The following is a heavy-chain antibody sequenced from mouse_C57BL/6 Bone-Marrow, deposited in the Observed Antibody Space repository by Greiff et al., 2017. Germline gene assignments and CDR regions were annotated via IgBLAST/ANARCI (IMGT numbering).Heavy chain of an antibody. J-gene: IGHJ1*03. CDR3: TRSATVVDSWYFDV. CDR2: INPNNGGT. CDR1: GYTFTDYN. V-gene: IGHV1-18*01. D-gene: IGHD1-1*01. Sequence: VQLKESGPELVKPGASVKIPCKASGYTFTDYNMDWVKQSHGKSLEWIGDINPNNGGTIYNQKFKGKATLTVDKSSSTAYMELRTLTSEDTAVYYCTRSATVVDSWYFDVWGTGTTVTVSS.